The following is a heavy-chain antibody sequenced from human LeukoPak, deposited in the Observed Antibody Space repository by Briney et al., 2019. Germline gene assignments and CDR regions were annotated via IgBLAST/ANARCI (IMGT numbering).Heavy chain of an antibody. J-gene: IGHJ4*02. Sequence: GGSLRLSCAASGFTFSSYGMSWVRQAPGKGLEWVSAISGSGGSTYYADSVKGRFTISRDNSKNPLYLQMNSLRAEDTAVYYCAKDHGILTGYSFDYWGQGTLVTVSS. CDR1: GFTFSSYG. D-gene: IGHD3-9*01. CDR3: AKDHGILTGYSFDY. CDR2: ISGSGGST. V-gene: IGHV3-23*01.